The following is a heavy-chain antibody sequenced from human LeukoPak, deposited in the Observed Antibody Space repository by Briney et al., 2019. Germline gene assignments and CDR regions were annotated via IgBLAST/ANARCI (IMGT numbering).Heavy chain of an antibody. Sequence: KSSETLSLTCTASGGSISSYYWSWIRQPPGKGLKWIGYIYYSGSTNYNPSLKSRVTISVDTSKNQFSLKLSSVTAADTAVYYCARDQVAVAGMGFDYWGQGTLVTVSS. CDR3: ARDQVAVAGMGFDY. V-gene: IGHV4-59*01. CDR1: GGSISSYY. D-gene: IGHD6-19*01. J-gene: IGHJ4*02. CDR2: IYYSGST.